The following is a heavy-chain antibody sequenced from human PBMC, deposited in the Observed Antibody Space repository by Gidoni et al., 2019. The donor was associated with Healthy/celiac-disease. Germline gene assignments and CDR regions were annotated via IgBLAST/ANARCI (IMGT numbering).Heavy chain of an antibody. J-gene: IGHJ4*02. V-gene: IGHV4-34*01. Sequence: QVQLQQWGAGLLKPSETLSLTCAVYGGSFGGYYCSWIRKPPGKGLEWFGEINHSGSTNYNPSLKRRVTISVDTSKNQFSLKLSSVTAADTAVDYCARGSDYYGSGSYYRYFDYWGQGTLVTVSS. CDR3: ARGSDYYGSGSYYRYFDY. CDR1: GGSFGGYY. D-gene: IGHD3-10*01. CDR2: INHSGST.